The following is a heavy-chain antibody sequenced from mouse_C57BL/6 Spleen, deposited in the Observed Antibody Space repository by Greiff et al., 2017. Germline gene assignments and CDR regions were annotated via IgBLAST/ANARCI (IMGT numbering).Heavy chain of an antibody. D-gene: IGHD1-3*01. CDR3: ASGEYNGLEY. CDR1: GYAFSSSW. J-gene: IGHJ3*01. Sequence: VQLQQPGAELVKPGASVKISCKASGYAFSSSWMNWVKQRPGKGLEWIGQIYPGDGVTNYNGKFKGKATLTADKSSSTAYMQLSSLTSEDSAVYYCASGEYNGLEYWGQGTLVTGSA. V-gene: IGHV1-80*01. CDR2: IYPGDGVT.